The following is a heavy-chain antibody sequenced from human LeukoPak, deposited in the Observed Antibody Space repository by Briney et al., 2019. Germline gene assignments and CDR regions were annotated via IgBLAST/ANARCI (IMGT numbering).Heavy chain of an antibody. V-gene: IGHV1-69*06. Sequence: ASVKVSCKASGGTFSGYAITWVRQAPGQGLEWMGGIIPIFGTANYAQKFQGRVTITADKSTSTAYMELSSLRSEDTAVYYCATSFEYYYDSSGYPQAFDIWGQGTMVTVSS. CDR3: ATSFEYYYDSSGYPQAFDI. CDR2: IIPIFGTA. D-gene: IGHD3-22*01. J-gene: IGHJ3*02. CDR1: GGTFSGYA.